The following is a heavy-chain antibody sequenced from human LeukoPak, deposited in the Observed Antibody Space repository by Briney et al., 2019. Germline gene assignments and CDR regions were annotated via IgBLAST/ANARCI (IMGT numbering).Heavy chain of an antibody. CDR3: ARGGHSSSSWYYYYGMDV. J-gene: IGHJ6*02. V-gene: IGHV1-46*01. CDR2: INPSGGST. D-gene: IGHD6-6*01. Sequence: ASVKVSCKVSGYTLTELSMHWVRQAPGQGLEWMGIINPSGGSTSYAQKFQGGVTMTRDTSTSTVYMELSSLRSEDTAVYYCARGGHSSSSWYYYYGMDVWGQGTTVTVSS. CDR1: GYTLTELS.